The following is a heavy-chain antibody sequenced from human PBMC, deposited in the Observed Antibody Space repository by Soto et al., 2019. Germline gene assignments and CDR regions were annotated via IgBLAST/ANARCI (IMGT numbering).Heavy chain of an antibody. CDR3: ARDLWVEPELYYYGMDV. CDR2: IFYSGTT. J-gene: IGHJ6*02. V-gene: IGHV4-30-4*01. D-gene: IGHD1-1*01. Sequence: QVQLQESGPGLVRPSQTLSLTCTVSGDSISSADYYWSWIRQTPGKGLEWIVHIFYSGTTYYNPSLKSRLTISVDTSKNHVSLRLTSVTAADTAVYYCARDLWVEPELYYYGMDVWGQGTTVTVSS. CDR1: GDSISSADYY.